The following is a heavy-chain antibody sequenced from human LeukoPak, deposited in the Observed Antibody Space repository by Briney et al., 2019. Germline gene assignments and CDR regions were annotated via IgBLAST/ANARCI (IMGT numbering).Heavy chain of an antibody. J-gene: IGHJ4*02. CDR1: GGSIISSY. CDR2: IYYSGDV. Sequence: SQTLSLTCTVSGGSIISSYWTWIRQPPGKGLEWIGYIYYSGDVNYNPSLKSRATISLDTSKNQFSLNLRSVTAADTAVYYCTKTARVPTDWGQGPLVNVSS. V-gene: IGHV4-59*01. D-gene: IGHD1-14*01. CDR3: TKTARVPTD.